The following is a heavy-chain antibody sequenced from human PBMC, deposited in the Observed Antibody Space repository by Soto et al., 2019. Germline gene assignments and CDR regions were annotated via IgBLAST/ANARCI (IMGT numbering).Heavy chain of an antibody. J-gene: IGHJ5*02. CDR1: GGSVSSSSYS. CDR2: IYSSENT. D-gene: IGHD6-13*01. CDR3: ARPKTIGAAAGKGWFDP. V-gene: IGHV4-39*01. Sequence: SETLSLTCTVSGGSVSSSSYSWGWIRQSPGKGLEWIGTIYSSENTYYNPSLMSRVTISVDPSKNQFSLKLTSVTAADIAMYYCARPKTIGAAAGKGWFDPWGQGTLVT.